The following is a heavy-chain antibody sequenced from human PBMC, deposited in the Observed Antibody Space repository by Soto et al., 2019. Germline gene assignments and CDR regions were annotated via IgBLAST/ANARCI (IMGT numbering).Heavy chain of an antibody. V-gene: IGHV3-23*01. CDR1: GFTFSSYA. CDR3: VLWPPYYFDY. Sequence: EVQLLESGGGLVQPGGSLRLSCEASGFTFSSYAMSWVRQAPGKGLEWVSALSGSGETTYYADSVKGRFTISRDNSKNTLSLQMNSLRADDTAVYYCVLWPPYYFDYWGQGTLVTVSS. CDR2: LSGSGETT. J-gene: IGHJ4*02. D-gene: IGHD3-10*01.